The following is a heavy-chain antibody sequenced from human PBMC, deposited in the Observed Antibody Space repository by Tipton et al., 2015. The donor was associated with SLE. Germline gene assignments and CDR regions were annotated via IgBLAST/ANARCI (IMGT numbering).Heavy chain of an antibody. CDR2: INWNGGSI. CDR1: GFTFDDYG. J-gene: IGHJ6*02. Sequence: GSLRLSCAASGFTFDDYGMSWVRQAPGKGLEWVSGINWNGGSIAYADSVKGRFTISRDNAKNSLYLQMNSLRAEDTALYYCARAPAMYYYYGMDVWGPGTTVTVSS. CDR3: ARAPAMYYYYGMDV. V-gene: IGHV3-20*04. D-gene: IGHD2-2*01.